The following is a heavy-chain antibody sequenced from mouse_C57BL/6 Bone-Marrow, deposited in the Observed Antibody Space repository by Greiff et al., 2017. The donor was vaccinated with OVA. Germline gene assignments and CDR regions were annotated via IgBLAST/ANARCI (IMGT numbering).Heavy chain of an antibody. D-gene: IGHD1-1*01. CDR3: ARRGYYGSSSYWYFDV. CDR1: GYAFSSYW. CDR2: IYPGDGDT. V-gene: IGHV1-80*01. Sequence: QVQLKQYGAELVKPGASVKISCKASGYAFSSYWMNWVKQRPGKGLEWIGQIYPGDGDTNYNGKFKGKATLTADKSSSTAYMQLSSLTSEDSAVYFCARRGYYGSSSYWYFDVWGTGTTVTVSS. J-gene: IGHJ1*03.